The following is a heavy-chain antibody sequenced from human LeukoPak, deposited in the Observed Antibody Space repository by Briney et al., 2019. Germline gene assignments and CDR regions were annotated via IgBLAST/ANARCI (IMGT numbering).Heavy chain of an antibody. CDR3: ARGRGWFGEIDEDY. J-gene: IGHJ4*02. V-gene: IGHV1-8*01. CDR2: MNPNSGNT. D-gene: IGHD3-10*01. Sequence: GASVKVSCKASGYTFTSYDINWVRQATGQGLEWMGWMNPNSGNTGYTQKFQGRVTMTRNTSISTAYMELSSLRSEDTAVYYCARGRGWFGEIDEDYWGQGTLVTVSS. CDR1: GYTFTSYD.